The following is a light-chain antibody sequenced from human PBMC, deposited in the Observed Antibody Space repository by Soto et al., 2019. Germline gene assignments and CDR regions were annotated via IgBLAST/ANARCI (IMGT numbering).Light chain of an antibody. CDR1: SSDVGGSNY. J-gene: IGLJ1*01. CDR2: DVS. Sequence: QSALTQPASVSGSPGQSITISCTGTSSDVGGSNYVSWYQQHPGKAPKLTIYDVSNRPSGVSNRFSGSKSGNTASLTISGLQAEDEADYYCSSYTSSSTLYVFGTGTKVTVL. CDR3: SSYTSSSTLYV. V-gene: IGLV2-14*01.